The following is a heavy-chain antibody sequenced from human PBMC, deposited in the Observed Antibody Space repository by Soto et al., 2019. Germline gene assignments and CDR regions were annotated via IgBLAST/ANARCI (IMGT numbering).Heavy chain of an antibody. J-gene: IGHJ6*03. D-gene: IGHD3-3*01. CDR1: GFTFSSYA. V-gene: IGHV3-23*01. CDR2: ISGSGDNT. CDR3: AKDLGTDDFWSAYYTYYYMDV. Sequence: EVQLLESGGGLVQPGGSLRLSCAASGFTFSSYALNWVRQAPGKGLEWVSVISGSGDNTYYADSGKGRFTISRDNSKNTLYVQMNSLRAGDTAVYYCAKDLGTDDFWSAYYTYYYMDVWGKGTTVTVSS.